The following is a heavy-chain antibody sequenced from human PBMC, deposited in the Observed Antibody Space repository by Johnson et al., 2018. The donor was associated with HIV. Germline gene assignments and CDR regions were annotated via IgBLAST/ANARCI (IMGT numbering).Heavy chain of an antibody. D-gene: IGHD6-19*01. J-gene: IGHJ3*02. Sequence: EVQVLESGGGVVRPGGSLRLSCAASGFTFDDYGMSWVRQAPGKGLEWVSGINWNGGRKGYADAVKGRFTNSRDNAKNSLYLQMNSLSAEDTALYYCARFRQWLVFPAFDIWGLGTMVTVSS. CDR1: GFTFDDYG. CDR2: INWNGGRK. V-gene: IGHV3-20*04. CDR3: ARFRQWLVFPAFDI.